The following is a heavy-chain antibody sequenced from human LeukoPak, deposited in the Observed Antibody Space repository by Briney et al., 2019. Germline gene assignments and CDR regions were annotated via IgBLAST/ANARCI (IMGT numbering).Heavy chain of an antibody. CDR1: GYTFTSYG. CDR3: ARDQTVRLGAIPGPLDAFDI. V-gene: IGHV1-18*01. CDR2: ISAYNSNT. Sequence: GASVKVSCKASGYTFTSYGISWVRQAPGQGLEWMGWISAYNSNTNYAQKLQGRVTMTTDTSTSTAYMELRSLRSDDTAVYYCARDQTVRLGAIPGPLDAFDIWGQGTMVTVSS. J-gene: IGHJ3*02. D-gene: IGHD1-26*01.